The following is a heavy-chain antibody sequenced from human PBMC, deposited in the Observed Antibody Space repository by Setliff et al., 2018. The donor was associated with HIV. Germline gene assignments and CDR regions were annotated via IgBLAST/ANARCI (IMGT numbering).Heavy chain of an antibody. Sequence: SETLSLTCTVSGGSISSGTYYWSWIRQPAGKGLEWIGRIYTSGSTNYNPSLKSRVTISVDTSKNQLSLKLSSVTAADAAVYYCARESYFYYFDYWGQGTLVTVPQ. D-gene: IGHD3-10*01. V-gene: IGHV4-61*02. CDR2: IYTSGST. CDR3: ARESYFYYFDY. CDR1: GGSISSGTYY. J-gene: IGHJ4*02.